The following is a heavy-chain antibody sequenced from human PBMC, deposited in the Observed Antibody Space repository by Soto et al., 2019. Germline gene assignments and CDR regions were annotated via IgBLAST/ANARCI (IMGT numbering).Heavy chain of an antibody. Sequence: WETLSLTCTVSGGSISSSSYYWGWIRQPPGKGLEWIGSIYYSGSTYYNPSLKSRVTISVDTSKNQFSLKLSSVTAADTAVYYCARQGSGCYWHDVFEIWGQGTMVTVSS. CDR2: IYYSGST. J-gene: IGHJ3*02. V-gene: IGHV4-39*01. D-gene: IGHD6-19*01. CDR1: GGSISSSSYY. CDR3: ARQGSGCYWHDVFEI.